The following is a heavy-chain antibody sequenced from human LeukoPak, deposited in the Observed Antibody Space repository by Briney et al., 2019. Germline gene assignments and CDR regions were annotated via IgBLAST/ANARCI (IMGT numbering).Heavy chain of an antibody. D-gene: IGHD3-10*01. CDR2: VSDSGST. CDR1: GGSIISRRYF. Sequence: PSETLSLTCTVSGGSIISRRYFWAWLRQPAGKGLEWIGSVSDSGSTTYNPSPSLKSRVTISVDTSKNQFSLKLSSVTAADTAVYHCARETSGTSKIDSWGQGTLVTVSS. V-gene: IGHV4-39*02. J-gene: IGHJ4*02. CDR3: ARETSGTSKIDS.